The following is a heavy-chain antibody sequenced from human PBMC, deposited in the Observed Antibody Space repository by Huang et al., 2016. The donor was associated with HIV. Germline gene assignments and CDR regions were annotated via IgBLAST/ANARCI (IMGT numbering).Heavy chain of an antibody. D-gene: IGHD3-22*01. CDR1: GFPFSGSA. CDR2: IRSKANSDAT. Sequence: EVQLVESGGGLVQPGGSLKLSCAASGFPFSGSAMHWVRQAAGNGLEWVGRIRSKANSDATAYAASVKGRFTISRDDSKNTAYLQMNSLKTEDTAVYYCTRLTMIGDGDYWGQGTLVTVSS. CDR3: TRLTMIGDGDY. J-gene: IGHJ4*02. V-gene: IGHV3-73*01.